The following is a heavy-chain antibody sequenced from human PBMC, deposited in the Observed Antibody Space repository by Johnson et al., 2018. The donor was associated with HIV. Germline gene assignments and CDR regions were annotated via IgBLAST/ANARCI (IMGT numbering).Heavy chain of an antibody. Sequence: QVQLVESGGGVVQPGRSLRLSCAASGFTFSSYAMHWVRQAPGKGLEWVAVISYDGSNKYYADSVKGRFTISRDNSNNTLFLHMSGLRGEDTAVYYCAKSPGKDHGGKSGAFDIWGQGTMVTVSS. CDR3: AKSPGKDHGGKSGAFDI. CDR2: ISYDGSNK. CDR1: GFTFSSYA. J-gene: IGHJ3*02. D-gene: IGHD4-23*01. V-gene: IGHV3-30-3*02.